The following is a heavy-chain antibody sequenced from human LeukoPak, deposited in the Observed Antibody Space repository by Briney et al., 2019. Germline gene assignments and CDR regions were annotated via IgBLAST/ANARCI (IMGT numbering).Heavy chain of an antibody. J-gene: IGHJ6*02. CDR1: GYTFTSYD. CDR3: ARGGVGYYYYGMDV. D-gene: IGHD1-26*01. Sequence: ASVKVSCKASGYTFTSYDISWVRQATGQGLEWMGWMNPNSGNTGYAQKFQGRVTMTRNTSISTAYMELSSLRSEDTAVYYCARGGVGYYYYGMDVWGQGTTVTVSS. V-gene: IGHV1-8*01. CDR2: MNPNSGNT.